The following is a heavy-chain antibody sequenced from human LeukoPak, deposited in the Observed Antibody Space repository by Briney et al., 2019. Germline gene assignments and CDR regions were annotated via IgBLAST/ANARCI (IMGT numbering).Heavy chain of an antibody. CDR2: FSSSASTI. Sequence: GGSLRLSCAASGFTFSSYEMNWVRQAPGKGLEWVSYFSSSASTIYYADSVKGRFTISRDNAKNSLYLQMNSLRAEDTAVYYCARGAGSSWIRSPRYFDYWGQGTLVTVSS. V-gene: IGHV3-48*03. CDR1: GFTFSSYE. CDR3: ARGAGSSWIRSPRYFDY. D-gene: IGHD6-13*01. J-gene: IGHJ4*02.